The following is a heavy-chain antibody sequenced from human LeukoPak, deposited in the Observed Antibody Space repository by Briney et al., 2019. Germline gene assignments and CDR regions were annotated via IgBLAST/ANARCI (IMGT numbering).Heavy chain of an antibody. CDR2: IYTSGST. J-gene: IGHJ5*02. CDR1: GGSISSGSYY. D-gene: IGHD2-15*01. CDR3: AREQKGHCSGGSCYLGVDP. V-gene: IGHV4-61*02. Sequence: SQTLSLTCTVSGGSISSGSYYWSWIRQPAGKELEWIGRIYTSGSTNYNPSLKSRVTISVDTSKNQFSLKLSSVTAADTAVYYCAREQKGHCSGGSCYLGVDPWGQGTLVTVSS.